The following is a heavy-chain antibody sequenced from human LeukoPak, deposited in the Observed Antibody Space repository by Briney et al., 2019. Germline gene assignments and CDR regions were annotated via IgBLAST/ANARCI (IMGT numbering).Heavy chain of an antibody. CDR3: AKGRYYYDSSDAFDI. CDR2: ISGSGGST. Sequence: GGSLRLSCAASGFTFSSYAMSWVRHAPGKGLEWVSAISGSGGSTYYADSVKGRFTISRDNSKNTLFLQMNGLRAEDTAVYYCAKGRYYYDSSDAFDIWGQGTMVTVSS. CDR1: GFTFSSYA. J-gene: IGHJ3*02. V-gene: IGHV3-23*01. D-gene: IGHD3-22*01.